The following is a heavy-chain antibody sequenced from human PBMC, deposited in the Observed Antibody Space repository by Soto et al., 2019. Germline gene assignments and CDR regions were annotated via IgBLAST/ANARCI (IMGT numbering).Heavy chain of an antibody. D-gene: IGHD1-26*01. CDR3: ARREIQGPIDS. CDR2: IYYSGTT. V-gene: IGHV4-28*01. CDR1: GYSISSSNW. J-gene: IGHJ4*02. Sequence: QVQLQESGPGLVKPSDTLSLTCAVSGYSISSSNWWGWIRQPPGKGLEWIGYIYYSGTTYYNPSLKSPVTLSVDTSKNQFSLTLTSVTAVDTAVYYCARREIQGPIDSWGQGTLVTVSS.